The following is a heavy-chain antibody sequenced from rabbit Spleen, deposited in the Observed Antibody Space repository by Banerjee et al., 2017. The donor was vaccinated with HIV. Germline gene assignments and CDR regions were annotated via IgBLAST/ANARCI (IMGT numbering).Heavy chain of an antibody. J-gene: IGHJ6*01. D-gene: IGHD8-1*01. CDR3: ARDSGSSFSSYGMDL. CDR1: GFSFSSGYY. V-gene: IGHV1S40*01. CDR2: INAVTGKA. Sequence: QSLEESGGGLVQPEGSLTLTCKASGFSFSSGYYMCWVRQAPGKGLEWIACINAVTGKAVYASWAKGRFTISKTSSTTVTLQMTSLTAADTATYFCARDSGSSFSSYGMDLWGPGTLVTVS.